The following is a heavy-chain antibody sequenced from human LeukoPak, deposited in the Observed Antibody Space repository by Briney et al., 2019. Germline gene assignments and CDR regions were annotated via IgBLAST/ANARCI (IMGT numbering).Heavy chain of an antibody. CDR1: GGSFSGYY. CDR3: ARFTKYGYKSRGAVAGTNWFDP. CDR2: INHSGST. V-gene: IGHV4-34*01. J-gene: IGHJ5*02. Sequence: SETLSLTCAVYGGSFSGYYWSWIRQPPGKGLEWIGEINHSGSTNYNPSLKSRVTISVDTSKNQFSLKLSSVTAADTAVYYCARFTKYGYKSRGAVAGTNWFDPWGQGTLVTVSS. D-gene: IGHD6-19*01.